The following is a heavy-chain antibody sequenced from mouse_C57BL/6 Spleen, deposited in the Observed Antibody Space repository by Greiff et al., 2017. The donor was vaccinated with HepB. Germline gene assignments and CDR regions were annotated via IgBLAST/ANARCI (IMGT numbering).Heavy chain of an antibody. CDR2: IYPRSGNT. CDR1: GYTFTSYG. D-gene: IGHD1-1*01. V-gene: IGHV1-81*01. CDR3: ARWSSSTGYFGV. Sequence: QVHVKQSGAELARPGASVKLSCKASGYTFTSYGISWVKQRTGQGLEWIGEIYPRSGNTYYNEKFKGKATLTADKSSSTAYMELRSLTSEDSAVYFCARWSSSTGYFGVWGTGTTVTVSS. J-gene: IGHJ1*03.